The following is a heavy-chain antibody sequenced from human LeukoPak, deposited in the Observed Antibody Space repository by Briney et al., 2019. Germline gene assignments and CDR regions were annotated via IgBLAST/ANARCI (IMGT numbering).Heavy chain of an antibody. D-gene: IGHD3-3*01. CDR3: ARQTARFHYYYYMDV. Sequence: GESLKISFKGSGYRFTSYWIGWVRQMPGKGLEWMGIIYPGDSDTRYSPSFQGQVTISADKSISTAYLQWSSLKASDTAMYYCARQTARFHYYYYMDVWGKGTTVTVSS. CDR2: IYPGDSDT. J-gene: IGHJ6*03. V-gene: IGHV5-51*01. CDR1: GYRFTSYW.